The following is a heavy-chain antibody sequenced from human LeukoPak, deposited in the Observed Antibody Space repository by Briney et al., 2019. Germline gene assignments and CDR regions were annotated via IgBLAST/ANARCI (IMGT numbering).Heavy chain of an antibody. CDR1: GYTFTGYY. V-gene: IGHV1-2*02. CDR3: ASLSIDHYDFWSGYSTFDH. CDR2: INPNSGGT. Sequence: ASVKVSCKASGYTFTGYYMHWVRQAPGQGLEWMGWINPNSGGTNYAQKFQGRVTMTRDTSISTAYMELSRLRSADTAVYYCASLSIDHYDFWSGYSTFDHWGQGTLVTVSS. J-gene: IGHJ4*02. D-gene: IGHD3-3*01.